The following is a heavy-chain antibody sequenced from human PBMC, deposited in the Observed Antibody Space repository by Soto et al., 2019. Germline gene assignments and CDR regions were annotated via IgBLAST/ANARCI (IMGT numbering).Heavy chain of an antibody. J-gene: IGHJ3*02. Sequence: SETLSLTCAVYGGSFSGYYWSWIRQPPGKGLEWIGEINHSGSTNYNPSLKSRVTISVDTSKNQFSLKLSSVTAADTAVCYCARPRGRGRARNAFDIWGQGTMVTVSS. CDR2: INHSGST. V-gene: IGHV4-34*01. D-gene: IGHD3-16*01. CDR1: GGSFSGYY. CDR3: ARPRGRGRARNAFDI.